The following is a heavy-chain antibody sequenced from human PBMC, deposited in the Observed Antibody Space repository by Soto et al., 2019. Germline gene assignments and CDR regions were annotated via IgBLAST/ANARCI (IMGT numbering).Heavy chain of an antibody. V-gene: IGHV3-30-3*01. CDR2: ISYDGSNK. CDR1: GFTFSSYA. D-gene: IGHD2-15*01. J-gene: IGHJ4*02. Sequence: QVQLVESGGGVVQPGRSLRLSCAASGFTFSSYAMHWVRQAPGKGLEWVAVISYDGSNKYYADSVKGRFTISRDNSKNTLYLQMNSLRAEDTAVYYYARGDIVVVVAVTIDYWGQGTLVTVSS. CDR3: ARGDIVVVVAVTIDY.